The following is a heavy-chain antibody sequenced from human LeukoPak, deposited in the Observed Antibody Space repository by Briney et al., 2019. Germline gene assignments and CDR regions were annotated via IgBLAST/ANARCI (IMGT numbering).Heavy chain of an antibody. D-gene: IGHD7-27*01. CDR2: IVSDSSYI. J-gene: IGHJ4*02. CDR1: GFSFSTYN. CDR3: ASHFAHWGSHLFGY. Sequence: GGSLRLSCAASGFSFSTYNMNWVRQAPGKGLEWVSSIVSDSSYIYYADSLKGRFTISRDNAKNSLYLQRNSLRAEDTAVYYCASHFAHWGSHLFGYWGQGALVTVSS. V-gene: IGHV3-21*01.